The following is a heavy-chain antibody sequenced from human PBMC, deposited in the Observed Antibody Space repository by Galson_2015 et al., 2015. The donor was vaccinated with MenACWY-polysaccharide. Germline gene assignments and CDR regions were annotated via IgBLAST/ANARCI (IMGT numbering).Heavy chain of an antibody. J-gene: IGHJ3*02. D-gene: IGHD6-13*01. Sequence: SLRLSCAASGFTFSSYWMSWVRQAPGKGLEWVTNIKEDGSDRYYVDSVKGRFTISRDNAKNSLYLQMNSLRAEDTAVYFCARDRGYLAFDIGGQGTMVTVSS. CDR3: ARDRGYLAFDI. CDR1: GFTFSSYW. V-gene: IGHV3-7*01. CDR2: IKEDGSDR.